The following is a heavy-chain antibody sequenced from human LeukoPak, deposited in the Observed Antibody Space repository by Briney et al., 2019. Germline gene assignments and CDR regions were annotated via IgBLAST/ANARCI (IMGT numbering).Heavy chain of an antibody. CDR3: AKVNRRYYDYVWGSYRLDY. V-gene: IGHV3-23*01. CDR1: GFTFRSFA. Sequence: GGSPRLSCVASGFTFRSFAVSWVRQAPGKGLEWVSAISGSGDSIYYADSVKGRFTISRDNSKNTLFLQLNSLRVEDTAVYYCAKVNRRYYDYVWGSYRLDYWGQGTLVTVSS. CDR2: ISGSGDSI. D-gene: IGHD3-16*02. J-gene: IGHJ4*02.